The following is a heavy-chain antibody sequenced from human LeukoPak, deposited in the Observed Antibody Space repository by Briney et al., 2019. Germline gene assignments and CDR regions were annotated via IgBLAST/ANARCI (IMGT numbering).Heavy chain of an antibody. CDR3: ARGGVPAATPRGPYSSSWYDFDY. D-gene: IGHD6-13*01. CDR1: GGSFSGYY. CDR2: ITRSGTT. V-gene: IGHV4-34*01. J-gene: IGHJ4*02. Sequence: SETLSLTCAVYGGSFSGYYWSWIRQPPGKGLEWIGEITRSGTTNYNPSLKSRVTMSIDASKNQFSLRLSSVTAADTAVYYCARGGVPAATPRGPYSSSWYDFDYWGQGTLVTVSS.